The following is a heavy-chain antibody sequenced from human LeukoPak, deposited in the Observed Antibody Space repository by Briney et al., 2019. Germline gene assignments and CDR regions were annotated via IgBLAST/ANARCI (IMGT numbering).Heavy chain of an antibody. CDR3: ARLYVLEWLLYGNFDF. D-gene: IGHD3-3*01. CDR1: GVSISSYY. Sequence: SETLSLTCTVAGVSISSYYWSWVRQPPGKGLEWLGYTYYSGSTNYNPSLKSRVTISVDTSKNQFSLNLSSVTAADTSVYYCARLYVLEWLLYGNFDFWGQGTLVTVSS. CDR2: TYYSGST. V-gene: IGHV4-59*08. J-gene: IGHJ4*02.